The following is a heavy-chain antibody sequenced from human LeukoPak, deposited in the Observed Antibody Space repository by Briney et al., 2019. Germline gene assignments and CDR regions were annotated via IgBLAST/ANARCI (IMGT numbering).Heavy chain of an antibody. CDR2: INHSGST. CDR1: GGSFSGHY. D-gene: IGHD6-19*01. Sequence: SETLSLTCAVYGGSFSGHYWSWIRQPPGKGLEWIGEINHSGSTNYNPSLKSRVTISVDTSKNQLSLKLSSVTAADTAVYYCARVGPVAGDYWGQGTLVTVSS. CDR3: ARVGPVAGDY. J-gene: IGHJ4*02. V-gene: IGHV4-34*01.